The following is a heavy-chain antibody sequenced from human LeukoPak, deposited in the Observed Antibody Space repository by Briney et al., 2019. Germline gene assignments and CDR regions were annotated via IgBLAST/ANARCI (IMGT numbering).Heavy chain of an antibody. CDR3: ARPNYYDSSGFYYMDV. V-gene: IGHV5-51*01. CDR1: GYSFTSYW. D-gene: IGHD3-22*01. CDR2: IYPGDSDT. Sequence: GESLKISCKGSGYSFTSYWIGWVRQMPGKGLEWMGIIYPGDSDTRYSPSFQGQVTISADESISTAYLQWSSLKASDTAMYYCARPNYYDSSGFYYMDVWGKGTTVTVSS. J-gene: IGHJ6*03.